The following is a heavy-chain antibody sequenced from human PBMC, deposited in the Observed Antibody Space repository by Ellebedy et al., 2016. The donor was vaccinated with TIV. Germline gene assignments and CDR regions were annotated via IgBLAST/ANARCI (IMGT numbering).Heavy chain of an antibody. V-gene: IGHV3-7*01. J-gene: IGHJ3*02. D-gene: IGHD4-17*01. CDR3: GTDGSYGDYRSPLQAFEM. CDR1: GFSFRSYW. CDR2: INQDGSQT. Sequence: GGSLRLSCGASGFSFRSYWMTWVRQAPGKGLEWMANINQDGSQTYYVDSVRGRFTISRDTAHNSPFLQMNSLRAEETAVYFWGTDGSYGDYRSPLQAFEMWGQGTMVSVSS.